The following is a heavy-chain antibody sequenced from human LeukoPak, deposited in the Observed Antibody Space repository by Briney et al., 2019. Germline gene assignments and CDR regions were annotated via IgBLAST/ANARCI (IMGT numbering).Heavy chain of an antibody. CDR1: GGTFISYA. D-gene: IGHD3-16*02. J-gene: IGHJ4*02. CDR2: IIPIFGTA. Sequence: SVKVSCKASGGTFISYAISWVRQAPGQGLEWMGGIIPIFGTANYAQKFQGRVTITADEDTSTAYMELSSLRSEDTAVYYCARANYDYVWGSYRQYYFDYWGQGTLVTVSS. CDR3: ARANYDYVWGSYRQYYFDY. V-gene: IGHV1-69*01.